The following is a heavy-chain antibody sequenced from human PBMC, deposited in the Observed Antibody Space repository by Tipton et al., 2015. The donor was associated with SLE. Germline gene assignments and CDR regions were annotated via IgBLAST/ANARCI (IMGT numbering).Heavy chain of an antibody. J-gene: IGHJ6*02. V-gene: IGHV4-59*01. Sequence: TLSLTCTVSGGSIKTYYWSWIRQAPGKGLEWIGYVYYSGNTNYSPSLKSRVTTSLDTSRTQFSLKLTSVTAADTAVYYCAIRGSLTGLDVWGQGTTVSVSS. CDR1: GGSIKTYY. CDR3: AIRGSLTGLDV. D-gene: IGHD2-8*02. CDR2: VYYSGNT.